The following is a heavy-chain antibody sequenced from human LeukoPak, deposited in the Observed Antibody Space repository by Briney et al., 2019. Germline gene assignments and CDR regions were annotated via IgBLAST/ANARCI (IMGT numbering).Heavy chain of an antibody. J-gene: IGHJ4*02. CDR1: GFTFSSYA. CDR3: ARDGLGGDSSGYYPHLFDY. Sequence: PGGSLRLSCAAYGFTFSSYAMHWVRQAPGKGLEWVAVISYDGSNKYYADSVKGRFTISRDNSKNTLYLQMNSLRAEDTAVYDCARDGLGGDSSGYYPHLFDYWGQGTLVTVSS. V-gene: IGHV3-30-3*01. D-gene: IGHD3-22*01. CDR2: ISYDGSNK.